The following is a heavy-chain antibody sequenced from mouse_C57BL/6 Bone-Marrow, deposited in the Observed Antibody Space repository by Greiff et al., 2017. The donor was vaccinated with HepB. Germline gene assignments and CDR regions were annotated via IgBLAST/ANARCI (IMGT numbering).Heavy chain of an antibody. CDR2: ISSGGSYT. CDR1: GFTFSSYG. CDR3: ASQLTGTSAY. V-gene: IGHV5-6*01. J-gene: IGHJ3*01. Sequence: EVKLMESGGDLVKPGGSLKLSCAASGFTFSSYGMSWVRQTPDKRLEWVATISSGGSYTYYPDSVKGRFTISRDNAKNTLYLQMSSLKSEDTAMYYCASQLTGTSAYWGQGTLVTVSA. D-gene: IGHD4-1*01.